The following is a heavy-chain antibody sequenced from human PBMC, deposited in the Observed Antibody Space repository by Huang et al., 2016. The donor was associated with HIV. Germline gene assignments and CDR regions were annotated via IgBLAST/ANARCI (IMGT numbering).Heavy chain of an antibody. D-gene: IGHD4-17*01. V-gene: IGHV4-59*11. CDR2: IYYNGYT. CDR3: ARDETYGDLDY. CDR1: GGSISSHY. Sequence: QVQLHESGPGLVQPSETLSLNCTVSGGSISSHYCSWIRQPPGKGLFRIGNIYYNGYTNYNPSLMRLATISIVPSKNQFSQKLTSVTAADTAVYYCARDETYGDLDYWGQGTLVTVSS. J-gene: IGHJ4*02.